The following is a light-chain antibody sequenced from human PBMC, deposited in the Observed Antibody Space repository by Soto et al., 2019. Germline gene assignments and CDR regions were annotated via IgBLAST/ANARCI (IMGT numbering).Light chain of an antibody. CDR2: EGS. Sequence: QSVLTQPASVSGSPGQSITISCTGTSSDVGSYDLVSWYQHHPGKAPKLIIYEGSERPSGVSNRFSGSKSGNTASLRISGLQAEDEADYYCSSYTSSSTLRYVFGTGTKVTVL. J-gene: IGLJ1*01. CDR1: SSDVGSYDL. CDR3: SSYTSSSTLRYV. V-gene: IGLV2-14*02.